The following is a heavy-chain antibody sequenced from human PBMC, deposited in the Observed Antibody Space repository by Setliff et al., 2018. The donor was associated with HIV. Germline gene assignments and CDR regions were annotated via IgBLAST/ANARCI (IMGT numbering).Heavy chain of an antibody. J-gene: IGHJ4*02. D-gene: IGHD3-22*01. CDR1: AYSIRNGYY. V-gene: IGHV4-38-2*02. CDR3: ARDRLTYYFDY. Sequence: SETLSLTCTVSAYSIRNGYYWGWIRQSPGKGLEWIGSIYHNGITYYNPSLKSRVTISVDTSQNQFSLKLSSVTAADTAVYYCARDRLTYYFDYWGQGILVTVSS. CDR2: IYHNGIT.